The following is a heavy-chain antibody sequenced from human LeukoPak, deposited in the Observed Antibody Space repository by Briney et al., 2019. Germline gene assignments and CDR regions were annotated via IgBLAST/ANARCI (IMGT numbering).Heavy chain of an antibody. J-gene: IGHJ4*02. CDR2: ISYDGSNK. CDR1: GFTFSSYA. CDR3: ARDRGSSGWYFDY. D-gene: IGHD6-19*01. V-gene: IGHV3-30-3*01. Sequence: PGGSLRLSCAASGFTFSSYAMHWVRQAPDKGLEWVAVISYDGSNKYYADSVKGRFTISRDNSKNTLYLQMNSLRAEDTAVYYCARDRGSSGWYFDYWGQGTLVTVSS.